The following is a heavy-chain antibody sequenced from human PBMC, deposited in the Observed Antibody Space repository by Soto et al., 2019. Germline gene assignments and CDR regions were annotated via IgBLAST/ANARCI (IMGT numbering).Heavy chain of an antibody. CDR2: INPNSGGT. J-gene: IGHJ6*02. CDR3: AGTLSTNYYYYYGMDV. CDR1: GYTFTGYY. Sequence: ASVWVSCKASGYTFTGYYMHWVRQAPGQGLEWMGWINPNSGGTNYAQKFQGRVTMTRDTSISTAYMELSRLRSDDTAVYYCAGTLSTNYYYYYGMDVWGQGTTFTGSS. V-gene: IGHV1-2*02.